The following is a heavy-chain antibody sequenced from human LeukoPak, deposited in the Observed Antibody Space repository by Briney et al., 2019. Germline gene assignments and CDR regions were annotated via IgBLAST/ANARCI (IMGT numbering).Heavy chain of an antibody. D-gene: IGHD3-22*01. J-gene: IGHJ6*02. CDR3: ARDPYDSSGLYGMDV. Sequence: ASVKVSCKASGYTFTSYGISWVRQAPGQGLEWIGWINAYNGNTNYAQKLQGRVTMTTDTSTSTAYMELRSLRSDDTAVYYCARDPYDSSGLYGMDVWGQGTTVTVSS. CDR2: INAYNGNT. V-gene: IGHV1-18*01. CDR1: GYTFTSYG.